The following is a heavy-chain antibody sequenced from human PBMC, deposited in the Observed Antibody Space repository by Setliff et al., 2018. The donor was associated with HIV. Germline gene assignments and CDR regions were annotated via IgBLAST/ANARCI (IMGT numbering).Heavy chain of an antibody. D-gene: IGHD3-22*01. V-gene: IGHV3-23*01. J-gene: IGHJ4*02. CDR3: ASRGRAYFLDASGYFDS. CDR1: GFTFGSHA. CDR2: ISGSDNNT. Sequence: GGSLRLSCVASGFTFGSHAMSWVRQSPGKGLEWVSSISGSDNNTYYADSVKGRLAISRDNSRNTLFLHMSSLRAEDTAVYFCASRGRAYFLDASGYFDSWGQGALVTVSS.